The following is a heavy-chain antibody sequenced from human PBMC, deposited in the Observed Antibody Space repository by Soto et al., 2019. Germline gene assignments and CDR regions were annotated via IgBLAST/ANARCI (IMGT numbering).Heavy chain of an antibody. CDR1: GGSFSGYY. J-gene: IGHJ3*02. V-gene: IGHV4-34*01. D-gene: IGHD3-3*01. CDR3: ARGGYDFWSGYDRPIYACDI. Sequence: PSETMSLTCAVYGGSFSGYYWSWIRQPPGKGLEWIGEINHSGSTNYNPSLKSRVTISVDTSKNQFSLKLSSVTAADTAVYYCARGGYDFWSGYDRPIYACDIWGQGTMVTVS. CDR2: INHSGST.